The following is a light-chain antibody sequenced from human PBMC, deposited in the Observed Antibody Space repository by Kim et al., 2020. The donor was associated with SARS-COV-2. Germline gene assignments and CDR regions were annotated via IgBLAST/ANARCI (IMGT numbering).Light chain of an antibody. CDR2: GIA. CDR1: QCVATH. V-gene: IGKV3-15*01. Sequence: PGERATLSCRASQCVATHLAWSQQKPGQPPRLLISGIATRATGIPARFSGSGSGTEFTLTISSLQSEDFAVYYCHQHNDWPLTFGGGTKVDIK. CDR3: HQHNDWPLT. J-gene: IGKJ4*01.